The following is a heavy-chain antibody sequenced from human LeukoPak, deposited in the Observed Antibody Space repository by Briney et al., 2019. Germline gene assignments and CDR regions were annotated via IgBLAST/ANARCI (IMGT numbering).Heavy chain of an antibody. J-gene: IGHJ4*02. D-gene: IGHD3-10*01. Sequence: PGGSLRLSCAASGAIFSNHAMSWVRQAPGQGLEWVSLISGTGVTTYYAASVKGRFTISRDNSKNTLYLQMNSLRAEDTALYYCASTSMVRGVITPFDYWGQGTLVTVSS. CDR2: ISGTGVTT. V-gene: IGHV3-23*01. CDR3: ASTSMVRGVITPFDY. CDR1: GAIFSNHA.